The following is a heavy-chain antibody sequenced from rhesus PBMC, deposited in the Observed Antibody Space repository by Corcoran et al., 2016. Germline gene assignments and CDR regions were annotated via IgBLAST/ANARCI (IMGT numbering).Heavy chain of an antibody. D-gene: IGHD1-44*02. V-gene: IGHV3-118*01. J-gene: IGHJ4*01. CDR1: GFTFSSSA. CDR2: IRSKSKKNGK. Sequence: EVQLVESGGGLVQPGGSLRLSCAASGFTFSSSAMHWVRKDSGKGVEGGGSIRSKSKKNGKENAASVKCRVNISRDESKNTAYLQMNSLKTEDTAVYYCTSSGSYGVDYWGQGVLVTVSS. CDR3: TSSGSYGVDY.